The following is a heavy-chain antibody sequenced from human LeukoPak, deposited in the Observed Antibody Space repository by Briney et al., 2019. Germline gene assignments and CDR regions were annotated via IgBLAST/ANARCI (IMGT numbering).Heavy chain of an antibody. CDR3: ARDRSYSPVNAFDI. CDR1: GYTFTGYY. D-gene: IGHD1-26*01. J-gene: IGHJ3*02. Sequence: ASVKVSCKASGYTFTGYYMHWVRQAPGQGLEWMGWSNPNSGDTKYAQKFQGRVTMTRDTSISTAYMELSSLRSDDTAIYYCARDRSYSPVNAFDIWGQGTMVTVSS. V-gene: IGHV1-2*02. CDR2: SNPNSGDT.